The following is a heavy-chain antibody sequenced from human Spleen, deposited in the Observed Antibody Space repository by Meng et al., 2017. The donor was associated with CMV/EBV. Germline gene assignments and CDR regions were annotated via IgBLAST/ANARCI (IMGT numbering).Heavy chain of an antibody. Sequence: TVSGGSISNYYWSWIRQSPGKGPEWIGYIYDSGKTNYNPSLKSRVTISIGTSKNQFSLKLTSVTAADTAVYYCVRAPWGLRGYFFDSWGQGTLVTVSS. V-gene: IGHV4-59*01. CDR2: IYDSGKT. J-gene: IGHJ4*02. D-gene: IGHD2-21*02. CDR3: VRAPWGLRGYFFDS. CDR1: GGSISNYY.